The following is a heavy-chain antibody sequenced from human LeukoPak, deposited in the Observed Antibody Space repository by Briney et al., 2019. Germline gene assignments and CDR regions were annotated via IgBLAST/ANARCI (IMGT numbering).Heavy chain of an antibody. D-gene: IGHD3-10*01. J-gene: IGHJ4*02. Sequence: GGSLRLSCAASGFTFSSYNMNWVRQAPGKGLEWVSFISSSSSYIYYADSVKGRCTISRDNAKNSLYLQMNSLRAEDTAVYYCARGSQDYYGSGSYPDYWGQGTLVSVSS. CDR3: ARGSQDYYGSGSYPDY. CDR2: ISSSSSYI. CDR1: GFTFSSYN. V-gene: IGHV3-21*01.